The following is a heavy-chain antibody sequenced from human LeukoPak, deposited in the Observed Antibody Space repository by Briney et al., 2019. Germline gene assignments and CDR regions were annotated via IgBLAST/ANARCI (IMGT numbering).Heavy chain of an antibody. CDR3: ARSWAYALGYYYYMDV. CDR2: INHSGST. D-gene: IGHD2-2*01. J-gene: IGHJ6*03. Sequence: SETLSLTCAVYGGSFSGYYWSWIRQPPGKGLEWIGEINHSGSTNYNPSLKSRVTISVDTSKNQFSLKLSSVTAADTAVYYCARSWAYALGYYYYMDVWGKGTTVTVSS. CDR1: GGSFSGYY. V-gene: IGHV4-34*01.